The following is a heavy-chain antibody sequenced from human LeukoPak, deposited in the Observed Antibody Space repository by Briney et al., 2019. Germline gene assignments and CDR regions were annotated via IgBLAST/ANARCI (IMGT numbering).Heavy chain of an antibody. J-gene: IGHJ4*02. CDR1: GFTFSNCW. Sequence: GGSLRLSCAASGFTFSNCWMSWVRQAPGQGLEWVANVKLDCSEEYYVDSVKGRLAISRVNAENSLFLQMNSLRVEDTAVSYCARGPLGYCSVTSCQFDYGGQSTLVTVSS. V-gene: IGHV3-7*01. D-gene: IGHD2-2*01. CDR3: ARGPLGYCSVTSCQFDY. CDR2: VKLDCSEE.